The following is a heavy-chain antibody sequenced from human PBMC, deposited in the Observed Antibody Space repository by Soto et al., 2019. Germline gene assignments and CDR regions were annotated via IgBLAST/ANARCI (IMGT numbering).Heavy chain of an antibody. CDR3: ARQENYYDSSGRLDS. D-gene: IGHD3-22*01. CDR2: ISTYKGNT. Sequence: ASVKVSCKASGYIFTSYDISWVRQAPGQGLEWMGGISTYKGNTNYAQKLQGRVTMTTDTSTSTAYMEVRSLRSDDTAVYYCARQENYYDSSGRLDSWGQGTLVTV. CDR1: GYIFTSYD. J-gene: IGHJ4*02. V-gene: IGHV1-18*01.